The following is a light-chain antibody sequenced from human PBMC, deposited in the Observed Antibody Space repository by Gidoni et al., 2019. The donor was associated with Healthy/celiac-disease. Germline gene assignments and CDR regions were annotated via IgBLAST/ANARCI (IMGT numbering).Light chain of an antibody. J-gene: IGKJ5*01. CDR1: QSFSSY. V-gene: IGKV3-11*01. Sequence: ENVLTQSPAPLSLSPGERATLSCRASQSFSSYLAWYQQKPGQAPRLLIYDASNRATGIPARFSGSGSGTDFTLTISSLEPEDFAVYYCQQRSNWPPITFGQGTRLEIK. CDR2: DAS. CDR3: QQRSNWPPIT.